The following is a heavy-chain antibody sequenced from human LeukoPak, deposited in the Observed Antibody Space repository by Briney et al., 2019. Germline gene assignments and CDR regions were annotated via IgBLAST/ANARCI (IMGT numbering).Heavy chain of an antibody. V-gene: IGHV1-46*01. D-gene: IGHD3-10*01. CDR1: GYTFTSYY. CDR2: INPSGGST. Sequence: ASVKVSCKASGYTFTSYYMHWVRQAPGQGLEWMGIINPSGGSTSYAQKFQGRVTMTRDTSTSTVYMELSSLRSEDTAVYYCARAHVLLWFGAPGYYGMDVWGQGTTVTVSS. CDR3: ARAHVLLWFGAPGYYGMDV. J-gene: IGHJ6*02.